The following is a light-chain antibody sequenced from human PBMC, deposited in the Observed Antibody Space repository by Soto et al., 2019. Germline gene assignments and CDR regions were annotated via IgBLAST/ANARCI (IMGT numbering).Light chain of an antibody. Sequence: QSALTQPRSVSGSPGQSVTISCTGTSSDVGGYNYVSWYQQHPGTAPKLIIYNVSKRPSGLPDRFSGSKSGNTASLTISGLQAEDEADYYCCSYEGSLTFVVFGGGTKLTVL. CDR3: CSYEGSLTFVV. CDR1: SSDVGGYNY. J-gene: IGLJ2*01. V-gene: IGLV2-11*01. CDR2: NVS.